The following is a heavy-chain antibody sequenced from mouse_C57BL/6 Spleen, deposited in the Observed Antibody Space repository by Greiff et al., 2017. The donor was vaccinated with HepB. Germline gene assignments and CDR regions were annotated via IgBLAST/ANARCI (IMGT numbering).Heavy chain of an antibody. CDR2: ISSGGSYT. D-gene: IGHD1-1*01. CDR1: GFTFSSYG. J-gene: IGHJ2*01. CDR3: ARHRDYGSSSTPDY. Sequence: EVMLVESGGDLVKPGGSLKLSCAASGFTFSSYGMSWVRQTPDKRLEWVATISSGGSYTYYPDSVKGRFTISRDNAKNTLYLQMSSLKSEDTAMYYCARHRDYGSSSTPDYWGQGTTLTVSS. V-gene: IGHV5-6*02.